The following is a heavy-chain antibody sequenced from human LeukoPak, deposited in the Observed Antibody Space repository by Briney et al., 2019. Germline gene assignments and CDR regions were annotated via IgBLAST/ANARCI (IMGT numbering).Heavy chain of an antibody. CDR1: GGIFSSYA. J-gene: IGHJ6*02. CDR2: IIPIFGIA. V-gene: IGHV1-69*04. Sequence: SVRVSCKASGGIFSSYAISWVRQAPGQGLEWMGRIIPIFGIANYAQKFQGRVTITADKSTSTAYMELSSLRSEDTAVYYCARERYPILDYYYYGMDAWGQGTTVTVSS. D-gene: IGHD1-14*01. CDR3: ARERYPILDYYYYGMDA.